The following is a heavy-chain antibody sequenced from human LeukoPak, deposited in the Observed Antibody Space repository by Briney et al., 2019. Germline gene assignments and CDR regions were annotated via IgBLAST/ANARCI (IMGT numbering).Heavy chain of an antibody. CDR1: GGSISSSSYY. CDR2: IYYSGST. D-gene: IGHD1-26*01. Sequence: SETLSLTCTVSGGSISSSSYYWGWIRQPPGKGLEWIGSIYYSGSTYYNPSLKSRVTISVDTSKNQFSLKLSSVTAADTAVYYCARGGGATLFDYWGQGTLVTVSS. V-gene: IGHV4-39*07. J-gene: IGHJ4*02. CDR3: ARGGGATLFDY.